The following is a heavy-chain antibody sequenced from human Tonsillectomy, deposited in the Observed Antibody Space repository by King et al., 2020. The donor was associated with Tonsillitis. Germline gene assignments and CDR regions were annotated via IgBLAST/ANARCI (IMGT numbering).Heavy chain of an antibody. Sequence: VQLVESGGALVKPGGSLRLSCAASGLTFSNAWMSWVRQAPGKGLEWLGRIKSKADGGTTDYAAPVKGRFTISRDDSKNTLYQQMNSLQPEDTAVYYCTTNLYCGDHWGQGTLVTVSS. CDR1: GLTFSNAW. D-gene: IGHD2-21*01. CDR2: IKSKADGGTT. J-gene: IGHJ4*02. V-gene: IGHV3-15*02. CDR3: TTNLYCGDH.